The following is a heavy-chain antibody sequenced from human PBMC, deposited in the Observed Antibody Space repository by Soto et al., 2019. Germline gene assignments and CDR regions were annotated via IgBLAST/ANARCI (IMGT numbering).Heavy chain of an antibody. CDR1: GFSFGSYA. V-gene: IGHV3-23*01. CDR3: ARWSYLDY. J-gene: IGHJ4*02. CDR2: ISGSDGKT. D-gene: IGHD3-3*01. Sequence: HPGGSLRLSCVASGFSFGSYALTWVRQAPGKGLEWVSTISGSDGKTFYADAVKGRFSISRDISQSTLYLQMNSLRADDTAIYYCARWSYLDYWGQGTRVTVYS.